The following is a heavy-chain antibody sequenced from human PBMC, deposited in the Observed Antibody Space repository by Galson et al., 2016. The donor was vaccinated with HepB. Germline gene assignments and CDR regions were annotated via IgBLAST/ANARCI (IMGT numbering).Heavy chain of an antibody. Sequence: PALVKPTQTLTLTCSLSGFSLSSSGVSVGWIRQPPGKALEWLALIYWDGDQRYSPSLRTRLRVTKGPDNQAVLRLTDMEAADTGTYYCALSREWGSAPQRHSYGFYFESWGPGTLVTVSS. CDR3: ALSREWGSAPQRHSYGFYFES. J-gene: IGHJ4*02. CDR1: GFSLSSSGVS. CDR2: IYWDGDQ. V-gene: IGHV2-5*02. D-gene: IGHD5-18*01.